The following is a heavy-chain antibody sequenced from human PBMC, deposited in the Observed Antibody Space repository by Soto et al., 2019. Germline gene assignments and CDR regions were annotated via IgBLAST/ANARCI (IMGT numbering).Heavy chain of an antibody. CDR2: ISASTTSI. CDR1: GFTFRSYS. CDR3: VRGHTILNY. V-gene: IGHV3-48*01. Sequence: HPGGSLRLSCAASGFTFRSYSMNWVRQAPGKGLDWISYISASTTSIYYADSVQGRFTISRDNAKNSLFLQMNSLRAEDSGIYFCVRGHTILNYWGQGALVTVSS. D-gene: IGHD1-1*01. J-gene: IGHJ4*02.